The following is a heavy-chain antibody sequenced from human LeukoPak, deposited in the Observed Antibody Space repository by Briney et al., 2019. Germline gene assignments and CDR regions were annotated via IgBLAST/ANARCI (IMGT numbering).Heavy chain of an antibody. CDR2: IIPILGIA. J-gene: IGHJ5*02. CDR1: GGTFSSYA. V-gene: IGHV1-69*04. CDR3: ARDKAGTFDP. Sequence: GSSVKVSCKASGGTFSSYAISWVRQAPGQGLEWMGRIIPILGIANYAQKFQGRVTITADKSTSTAYMELSSLRSDDTAVYYCARDKAGTFDPWGQGTLVTVSS.